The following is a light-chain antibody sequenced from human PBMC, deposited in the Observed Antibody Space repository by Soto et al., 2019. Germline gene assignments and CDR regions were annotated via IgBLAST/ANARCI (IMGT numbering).Light chain of an antibody. V-gene: IGKV1-5*01. CDR1: QFISSW. CDR3: QQYNSYPWP. CDR2: HAS. Sequence: DIQITQSPSTLSASVGDRVTITCRASQFISSWLAWYQQKPGKVPKLLIFHASNLESGVPSRFSGNGSGTEFALTISSLQPDDFASYYCQQYNSYPWPFGQGNNVQI. J-gene: IGKJ1*01.